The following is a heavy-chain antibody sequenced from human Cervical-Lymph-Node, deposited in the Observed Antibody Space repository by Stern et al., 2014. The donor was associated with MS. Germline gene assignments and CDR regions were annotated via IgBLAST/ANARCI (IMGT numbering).Heavy chain of an antibody. CDR2: ISYDGSNK. CDR1: GFTFSSYA. V-gene: IGHV3-30-3*01. Sequence: VQLVESGGGVVQPGRSLRLSCAASGFTFSSYAMHWVRQAPGQVLEWVAVISYDGSNKYYADSVKGRFTISRDNSKNTLYLQMNSLRAEDTAVYYCARGHSSGYYSVSYYFDYWGQGTLVTVSS. CDR3: ARGHSSGYYSVSYYFDY. J-gene: IGHJ4*02. D-gene: IGHD3-22*01.